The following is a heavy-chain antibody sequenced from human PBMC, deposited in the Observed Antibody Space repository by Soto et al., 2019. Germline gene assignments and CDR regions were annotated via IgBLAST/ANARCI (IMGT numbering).Heavy chain of an antibody. J-gene: IGHJ3*02. Sequence: GGSLRLSCAASGFTFSSYAMHWVRQAPGKGLEYVSAISSNGGSTYYANSVKGRFTISRDNSKNTLYLQMGSLRAEDMAVYYCARAIVVVPAAIRGGAFDIWGQGTMVTISS. V-gene: IGHV3-64*01. CDR1: GFTFSSYA. D-gene: IGHD2-2*01. CDR3: ARAIVVVPAAIRGGAFDI. CDR2: ISSNGGST.